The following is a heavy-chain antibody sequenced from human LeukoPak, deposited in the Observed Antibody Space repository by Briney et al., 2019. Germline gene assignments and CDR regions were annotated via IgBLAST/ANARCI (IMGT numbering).Heavy chain of an antibody. CDR1: GGSISSGNYY. V-gene: IGHV4-61*02. CDR3: ARADIVVVPAAVGGWFDP. J-gene: IGHJ5*02. Sequence: PSETLSLTCAVSGGSISSGNYYWSWIRQPAGKGLEWIGRIYTRGSTKYTPSLKSRVTISVDTSKNQFSLKLSSVTAADTAVYYCARADIVVVPAAVGGWFDPWGQGTLVTVSS. CDR2: IYTRGST. D-gene: IGHD2-2*01.